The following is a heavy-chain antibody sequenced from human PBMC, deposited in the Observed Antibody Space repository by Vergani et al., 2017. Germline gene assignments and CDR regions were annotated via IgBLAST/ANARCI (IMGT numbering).Heavy chain of an antibody. CDR1: GFIFSDYY. Sequence: QVQLVASGGGLVRPGGSLRLSCAASGFIFSDYYMTWIRQTPGKGLEWLAHISDGGETKMYAESLKGRFTVSRDNSKNTLFLQMNSLRVEDTAVYYCAKDRHHLGAAARRKTSDGRRVDFWGQGTLVTVSA. V-gene: IGHV3-11*01. CDR3: AKDRHHLGAAARRKTSDGRRVDF. D-gene: IGHD6-6*01. J-gene: IGHJ4*02. CDR2: ISDGGETK.